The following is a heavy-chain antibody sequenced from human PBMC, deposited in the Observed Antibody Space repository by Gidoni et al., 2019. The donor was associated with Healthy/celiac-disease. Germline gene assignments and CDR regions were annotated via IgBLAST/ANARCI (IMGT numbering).Heavy chain of an antibody. J-gene: IGHJ3*02. V-gene: IGHV3-49*05. CDR1: GFTFGDYA. CDR3: TRELLRYQLPGTDAFDI. Sequence: EVQLVESGGGLVKPGRYLRLSCTASGFTFGDYAMSWFRQAPGKGLEWVGFIRSKAYGGTTEYAASVKGRFTISRDDSKSIAYLQMNSLKTEDTAVYYCTRELLRYQLPGTDAFDIWGQGTMVTVSS. D-gene: IGHD2-2*01. CDR2: IRSKAYGGTT.